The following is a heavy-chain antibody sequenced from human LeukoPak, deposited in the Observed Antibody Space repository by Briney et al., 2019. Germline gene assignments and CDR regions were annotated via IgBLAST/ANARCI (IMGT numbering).Heavy chain of an antibody. V-gene: IGHV4-59*02. CDR2: IYYSGST. CDR3: ARGLFGELGIGDY. CDR1: GDSVGSYY. Sequence: SETLSLAYAVCGDSVGSYYWSWIRQPPGKGLEWIGYIYYSGSTNYNPSLKSRVTISVDTSKNQFSLKLSSVTAADTAVYYCARGLFGELGIGDYWGQGTLVTVSS. J-gene: IGHJ4*02. D-gene: IGHD3-10*02.